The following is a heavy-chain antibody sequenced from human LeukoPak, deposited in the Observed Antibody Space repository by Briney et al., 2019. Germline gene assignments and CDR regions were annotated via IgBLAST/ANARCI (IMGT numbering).Heavy chain of an antibody. Sequence: ASVKVSCKASGYTFTGYYMHWVRQAPGQGLEWMGWINPNSGGTNYAQKFQGRVTMTRDTSISTAYMELSRLRSDDTAVYYCARASVDTAMAGLQNFDYWGQGTLVTVSS. CDR2: INPNSGGT. CDR1: GYTFTGYY. J-gene: IGHJ4*02. V-gene: IGHV1-2*02. CDR3: ARASVDTAMAGLQNFDY. D-gene: IGHD5-18*01.